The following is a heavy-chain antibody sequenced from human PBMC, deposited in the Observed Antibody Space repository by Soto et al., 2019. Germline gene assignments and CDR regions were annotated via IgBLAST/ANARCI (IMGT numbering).Heavy chain of an antibody. CDR1: GFTFSSDG. V-gene: IGHV3-30*18. CDR2: ISYDGNYK. D-gene: IGHD3-22*01. Sequence: GGSLRLSCAASGFTFSSDGMHWVRQAPGKGLEWVAIISYDGNYKHHADPVKGRFTISRDNSKNTLYLQMNSLRAEDTAVYYCGKVSTYYYDSTFDCWGQGTLVTVSS. CDR3: GKVSTYYYDSTFDC. J-gene: IGHJ4*02.